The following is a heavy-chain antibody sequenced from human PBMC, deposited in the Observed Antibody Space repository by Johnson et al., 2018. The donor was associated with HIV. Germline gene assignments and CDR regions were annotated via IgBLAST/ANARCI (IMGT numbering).Heavy chain of an antibody. J-gene: IGHJ3*02. D-gene: IGHD4-23*01. CDR3: ARASLARGGKIRAFDI. CDR1: GFTVNSNY. Sequence: EVQLVESGGGLIQPGGSLRLSCAASGFTVNSNYMSWVRQAPGQGLEWVSVIYSGGSTYYADSVKGRFTISRDNSKNTLYLQMNSLRAEDTAVFYCARASLARGGKIRAFDIWGQGTMVTVSS. CDR2: IYSGGST. V-gene: IGHV3-66*01.